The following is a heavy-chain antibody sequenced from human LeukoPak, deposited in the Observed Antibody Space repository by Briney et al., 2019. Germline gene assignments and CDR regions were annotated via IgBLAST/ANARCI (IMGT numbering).Heavy chain of an antibody. CDR3: ARVTGYVMEDYFDY. D-gene: IGHD6-13*01. Sequence: SETLSLTCTVSGYSISSGYYWAWIRQPPGKGLEWIGSFYHSGSTYYNPSLKSRVTISVDTSKNQFSLRLSSVTAADTAVYYCARVTGYVMEDYFDYWGQGTLVTVSS. CDR2: FYHSGST. J-gene: IGHJ4*02. CDR1: GYSISSGYY. V-gene: IGHV4-38-2*02.